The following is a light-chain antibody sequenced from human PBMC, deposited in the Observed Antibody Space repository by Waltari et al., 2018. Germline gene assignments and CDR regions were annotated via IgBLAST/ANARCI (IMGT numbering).Light chain of an antibody. CDR1: ALPKHY. CDR2: KDA. CDR3: QSSDSRVGV. V-gene: IGLV3-25*03. Sequence: SFELTQAPSVSVSPGQTARIICSGEALPKHYVYWYQQKSGQDPALLIYKDAERPSGIPERFSGSSSGTTVTLIISEVQPEDEADYYCQSSDSRVGVFGTGTKLTVL. J-gene: IGLJ1*01.